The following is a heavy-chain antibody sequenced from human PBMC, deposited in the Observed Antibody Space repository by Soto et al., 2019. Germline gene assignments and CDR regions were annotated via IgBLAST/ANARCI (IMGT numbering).Heavy chain of an antibody. CDR2: IWYDGSNK. J-gene: IGHJ4*02. CDR1: GFSFSSYD. Sequence: QVQLVESGGGVVQPGRSLRLSCAASGFSFSSYDIHWVRQAPGKGLEWVAVIWYDGSNKNYADSVKGRFTISRDNSKNPLYLQMNSLRAEDTAVYYCARVKSHKTIGALDYWGQGTLVTVSS. V-gene: IGHV3-33*01. D-gene: IGHD3-10*01. CDR3: ARVKSHKTIGALDY.